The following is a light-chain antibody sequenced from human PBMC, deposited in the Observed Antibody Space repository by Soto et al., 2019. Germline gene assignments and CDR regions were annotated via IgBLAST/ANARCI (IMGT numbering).Light chain of an antibody. J-gene: IGKJ1*01. V-gene: IGKV1-16*01. CDR3: QQYYSYPRT. CDR1: QDISNY. Sequence: DIQMTQSPSSLSASVGDRVTITCPASQDISNYLNWYQQKPGKAPKLLIDSASTLQSGVPSRFSGSGSGTDFTLTISCLQSEDFATYYCQQYYSYPRTFGQGTKVDIK. CDR2: SAS.